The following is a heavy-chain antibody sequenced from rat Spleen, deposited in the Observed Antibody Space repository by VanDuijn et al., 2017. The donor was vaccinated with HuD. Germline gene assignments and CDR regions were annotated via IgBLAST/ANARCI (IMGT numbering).Heavy chain of an antibody. V-gene: IGHV5-25*01. CDR1: GFTFSNYD. J-gene: IGHJ2*01. Sequence: EVQLVESGGGLVQPGRSLKLSCAASGFTFSNYDMAWVRQAPTKGLEWVASINTSGGSTYYRDSVKGRFTIFRDYANSTPFLRMDRLRSEDTATYYCAREADIPFHYFDDWGQGVLVTVSS. D-gene: IGHD2-3*01. CDR2: INTSGGST. CDR3: AREADIPFHYFDD.